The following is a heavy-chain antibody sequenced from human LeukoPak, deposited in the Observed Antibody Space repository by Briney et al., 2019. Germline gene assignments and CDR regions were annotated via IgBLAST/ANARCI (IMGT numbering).Heavy chain of an antibody. V-gene: IGHV4-4*07. J-gene: IGHJ4*02. D-gene: IGHD5-18*01. CDR2: IYSSGRT. CDR3: ARDYSYPDY. Sequence: SENLSLTCSVSGASISAYHWSWIRQPAGKGLEWIGRIYSSGRTNYIPSLKSRLTLSVDTSKNQFSLKLNSVTAADTAVYYCARDYSYPDYWGQGTLVTVSS. CDR1: GASISAYH.